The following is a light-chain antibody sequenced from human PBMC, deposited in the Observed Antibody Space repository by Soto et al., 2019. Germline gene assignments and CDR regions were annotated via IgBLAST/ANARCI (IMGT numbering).Light chain of an antibody. CDR1: QGIGNA. CDR3: LQDINYPWT. V-gene: IGKV1-6*01. Sequence: AIQMTQSPSSLSASVGDRVTISCRASQGIGNALGWYQKKPGKPPKVLIYGASNLQSGVPPRFSGSGSGTDFTLAISSLQPEDSATYYCLQDINYPWTFGQGTKVDFK. J-gene: IGKJ1*01. CDR2: GAS.